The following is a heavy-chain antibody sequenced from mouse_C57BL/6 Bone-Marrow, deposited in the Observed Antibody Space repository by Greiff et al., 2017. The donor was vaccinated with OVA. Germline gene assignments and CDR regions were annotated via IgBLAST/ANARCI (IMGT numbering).Heavy chain of an antibody. CDR2: IDPESGDT. D-gene: IGHD1-1*02. J-gene: IGHJ2*01. Sequence: VQLQQSGAELVRPGASVKLSCTASGFNFKDDYMHWVKQRPEQGLEWIGWIDPESGDTEYASKFQGKATITADTSSNTAYLQLSSLTSEDTAVYYCTSYGYFDYWGQGTTLTVSS. CDR3: TSYGYFDY. CDR1: GFNFKDDY. V-gene: IGHV14-4*01.